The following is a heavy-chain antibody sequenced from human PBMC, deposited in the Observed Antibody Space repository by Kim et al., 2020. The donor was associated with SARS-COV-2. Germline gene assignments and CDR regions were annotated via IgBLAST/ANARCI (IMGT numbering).Heavy chain of an antibody. J-gene: IGHJ6*02. CDR2: IYYSGST. CDR1: GGSISSSSYY. CDR3: ARLTRDHYYYYGMDV. V-gene: IGHV4-39*01. Sequence: SETLSLTCTVSGGSISSSSYYWGWIRQPPGKGLEWIGSIYYSGSTYYNPSLKSRVTISVDTSKNQFSLKLSSVTAADTAVYYCARLTRDHYYYYGMDVWGQGTTVTVSS.